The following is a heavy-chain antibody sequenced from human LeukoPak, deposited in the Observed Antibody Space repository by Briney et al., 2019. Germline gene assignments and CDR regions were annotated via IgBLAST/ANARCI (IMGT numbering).Heavy chain of an antibody. CDR1: GGSISSSSYY. CDR3: ARDHSSSWYSYAYDY. J-gene: IGHJ4*02. Sequence: PSETLSLTCTVPGGSISSSSYYWGWIRQPPGKGLEWIGSIYYSGSTYYNPSLKSRVTISVDTSKNQFSLKLSSVTAADTAVYYCARDHSSSWYSYAYDYWGQGTLVTVSS. D-gene: IGHD6-13*01. CDR2: IYYSGST. V-gene: IGHV4-39*07.